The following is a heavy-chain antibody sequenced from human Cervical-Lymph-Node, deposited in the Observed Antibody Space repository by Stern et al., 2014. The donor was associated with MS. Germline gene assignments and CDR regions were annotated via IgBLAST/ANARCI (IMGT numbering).Heavy chain of an antibody. Sequence: VQLLQSGAEVKKPGSSVKVSCEASGGSFRSYALNWVRQAPGQGLEWMGGIIPLFGTATYAQNFQDRVTITADESTSTTYMELSSLASEDTAVYYCTRARSSYDKTTHFDYWGQGTLVIVSS. V-gene: IGHV1-69*01. D-gene: IGHD3-22*01. J-gene: IGHJ4*02. CDR3: TRARSSYDKTTHFDY. CDR2: IIPLFGTA. CDR1: GGSFRSYA.